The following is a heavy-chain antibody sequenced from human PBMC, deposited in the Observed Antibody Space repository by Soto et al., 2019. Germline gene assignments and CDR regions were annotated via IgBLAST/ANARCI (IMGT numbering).Heavy chain of an antibody. CDR2: IYYTGFT. Sequence: SETLSLTCTVSGDSLSGGDYYWSWIRQPPGKGLEWIGDIYYTGFTFYNPSLKSRLTISLDSSKNQFSLRLNSVTAADTAVYFCARAYRINGWSDYFFDYWGQGTLVTVS. CDR3: ARAYRINGWSDYFFDY. J-gene: IGHJ4*02. D-gene: IGHD6-19*01. V-gene: IGHV4-30-4*08. CDR1: GDSLSGGDYY.